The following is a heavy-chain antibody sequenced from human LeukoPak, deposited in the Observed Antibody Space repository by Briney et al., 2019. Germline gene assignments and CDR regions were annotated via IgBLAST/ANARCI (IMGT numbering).Heavy chain of an antibody. D-gene: IGHD5-18*01. V-gene: IGHV3-7*01. J-gene: IGHJ4*02. CDR3: ARDLSGVTGYTYGRGIDY. Sequence: LPGGSLRLSCAASGFTFDDYIMHWVRQAPGKGLEWVANIKKDGSEKYYVDSVKGRFTISRDNAKTSLYLQMNSLRAEDTAVYYCARDLSGVTGYTYGRGIDYWGQGTLVTVSS. CDR1: GFTFDDYI. CDR2: IKKDGSEK.